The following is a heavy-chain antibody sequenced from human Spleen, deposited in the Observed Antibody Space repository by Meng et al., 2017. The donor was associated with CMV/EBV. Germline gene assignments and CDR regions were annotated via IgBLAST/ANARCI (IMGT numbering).Heavy chain of an antibody. CDR2: ITSSGRTI. V-gene: IGHV3-11*01. D-gene: IGHD3-22*01. Sequence: LSLTCAVYGGSFSDFYMSWIRQAPGKGLEWVSYITSSGRTIHYADSVKGRFTVSRDNAKNSLYLQMNSLRAEDTAVYYCARGSRVTMIVVAPSGWGQGTLVTVSS. CDR1: GGSFSDFY. J-gene: IGHJ4*02. CDR3: ARGSRVTMIVVAPSG.